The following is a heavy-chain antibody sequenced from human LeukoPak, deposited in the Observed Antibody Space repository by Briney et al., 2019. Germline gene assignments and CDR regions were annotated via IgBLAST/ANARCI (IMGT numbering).Heavy chain of an antibody. J-gene: IGHJ6*03. CDR1: GGTFSSYA. Sequence: ASVKVSCKASGGTFSSYAISWVRQAPGQGLEWMGWISAYNGNTNYAQKLQGRVTMTTDTSTSTAYMELRSLRSDDTAVYYCARVPLYYYYMDVWGKGTTVTVSS. CDR3: ARVPLYYYYMDV. CDR2: ISAYNGNT. V-gene: IGHV1-18*01.